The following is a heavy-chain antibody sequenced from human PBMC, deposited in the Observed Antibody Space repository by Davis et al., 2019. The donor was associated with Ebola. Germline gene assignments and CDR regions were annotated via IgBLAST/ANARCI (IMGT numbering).Heavy chain of an antibody. V-gene: IGHV3-33*01. Sequence: PSGSLCLSCAASGITPSAYGMHRVRQAPGKGLAWVAVIWYDGSNKYYADSVKGRFTISRDISKNTLYLQMNSLRAEDTAVYYCARGLWGDTDYWGQGTLVTVSS. J-gene: IGHJ4*02. CDR1: GITPSAYG. D-gene: IGHD5-18*01. CDR2: IWYDGSNK. CDR3: ARGLWGDTDY.